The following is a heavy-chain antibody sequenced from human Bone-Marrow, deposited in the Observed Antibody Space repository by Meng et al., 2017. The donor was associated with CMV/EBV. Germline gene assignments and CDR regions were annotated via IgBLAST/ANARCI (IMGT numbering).Heavy chain of an antibody. D-gene: IGHD3-9*01. V-gene: IGHV3-74*01. J-gene: IGHJ4*02. Sequence: GGSLRLSCAASGFTFSTHWMHWVRQAPGKGLVWVSRLNSDGSYTSDADSVKGRFTVSRDNAKNTLYLQMNSLRVEDTAVYYCARGGHVDNYDIVDYWGQGTLVTVSS. CDR2: LNSDGSYT. CDR1: GFTFSTHW. CDR3: ARGGHVDNYDIVDY.